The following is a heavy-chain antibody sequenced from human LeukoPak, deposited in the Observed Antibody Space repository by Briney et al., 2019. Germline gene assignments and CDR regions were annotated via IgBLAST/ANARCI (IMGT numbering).Heavy chain of an antibody. CDR1: GGSISSGSYY. D-gene: IGHD6-13*01. CDR3: ARDKAAAGHPYWYFDL. Sequence: SQTLSLTCTVSGGSISSGSYYWSWIRQPAGKGLEWIGYIYYSGSTNYNPSLKSRVTISVDTSKNQFSLKLSSVTAADTAVYYCARDKAAAGHPYWYFDLWGRGTLVTVSS. J-gene: IGHJ2*01. V-gene: IGHV4-61*10. CDR2: IYYSGST.